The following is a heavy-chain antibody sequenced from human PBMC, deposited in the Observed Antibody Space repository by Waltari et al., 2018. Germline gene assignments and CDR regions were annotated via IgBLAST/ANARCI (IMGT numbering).Heavy chain of an antibody. D-gene: IGHD5-12*01. CDR2: IQPSGTT. CDR3: ARDRGLRGGYDS. Sequence: QVQLQESGPGLVTPSGTLSLTCAVSGVSISSSNWWSWVRQPPGKGLEWLGEIQPSGTTNYNPSLKSRVTISVDNSKNQFSLKLSSVTAADTAVYYCARDRGLRGGYDSWGQGTLVTVSS. CDR1: GVSISSSNW. V-gene: IGHV4-4*02. J-gene: IGHJ5*02.